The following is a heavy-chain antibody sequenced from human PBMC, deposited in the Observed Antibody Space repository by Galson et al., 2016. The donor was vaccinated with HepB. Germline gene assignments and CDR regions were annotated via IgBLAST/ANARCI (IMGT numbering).Heavy chain of an antibody. D-gene: IGHD3-10*01. J-gene: IGHJ3*02. V-gene: IGHV3-23*01. CDR3: AKGGQWFDPMRSAFDI. Sequence: SLRLSCAASTFTFRSYAMNWVRRAPGEGLEWVSGISGSGGNTYYADSLKGRFTISRDNSKNTLYLQMNSLRAEDTALYYCAKGGQWFDPMRSAFDIWGQGTMVTVSS. CDR2: ISGSGGNT. CDR1: TFTFRSYA.